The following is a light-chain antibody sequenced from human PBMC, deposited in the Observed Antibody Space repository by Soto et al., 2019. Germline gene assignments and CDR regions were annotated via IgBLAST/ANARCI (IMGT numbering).Light chain of an antibody. J-gene: IGKJ2*01. CDR3: QQYGSSLSMYT. CDR1: QSVSSSY. V-gene: IGKV3-20*01. Sequence: EIVLTQSPGTLSLSPGERATLSCRASQSVSSSYLAWYQQKPGQAPRLLIYGASSRATGIPDRFSGSGSGTDFTLTISRLEPEDFAVYYCQQYGSSLSMYTFGQGTKVDIK. CDR2: GAS.